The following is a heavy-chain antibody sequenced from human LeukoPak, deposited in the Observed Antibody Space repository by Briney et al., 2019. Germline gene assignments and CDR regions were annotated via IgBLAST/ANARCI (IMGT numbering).Heavy chain of an antibody. CDR3: AKGPLPLGDYGYYYYMDV. V-gene: IGHV3-30*02. CDR1: GFTFSSYA. CDR2: IRYDGSNK. Sequence: PGGSLRLSCAASGFTFSSYAMHWVRQAPGKGLEWVAFIRYDGSNKYYADSVKGRFTISRDNSKNTLYLQMNSLRAEDTAVYYCAKGPLPLGDYGYYYYMDVWGKGTTVTISS. D-gene: IGHD4-17*01. J-gene: IGHJ6*03.